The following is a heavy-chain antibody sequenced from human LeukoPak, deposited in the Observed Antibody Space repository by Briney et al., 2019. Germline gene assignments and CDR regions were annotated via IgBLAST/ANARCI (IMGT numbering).Heavy chain of an antibody. CDR2: VYPANSDT. CDR3: ARGIDGYNYAPDY. CDR1: GYSFAVYW. V-gene: IGHV5-51*01. Sequence: GESLKISCKGSGYSFAVYWIAWVRQMPGKGLEWMGIVYPANSDTRYSPSFQGQVTISADKSINTAYLQWTSLKASDTAIYYCARGIDGYNYAPDYWGQGTLVTVSS. D-gene: IGHD5-18*01. J-gene: IGHJ4*02.